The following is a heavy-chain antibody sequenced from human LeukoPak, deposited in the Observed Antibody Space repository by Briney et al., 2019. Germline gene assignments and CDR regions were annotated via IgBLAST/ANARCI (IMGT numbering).Heavy chain of an antibody. V-gene: IGHV4-59*08. CDR1: GGSISSYY. Sequence: SETLSLTCTVSGGSISSYYWSWIRQPPGKGLEWIGYIYYSGSTNYNPSLKSRVTISVDTSKNQFSLKLSSVTAADTAVYYCARARITRGSYRYWGQGTLVTVSS. D-gene: IGHD1-26*01. CDR3: ARARITRGSYRY. J-gene: IGHJ4*02. CDR2: IYYSGST.